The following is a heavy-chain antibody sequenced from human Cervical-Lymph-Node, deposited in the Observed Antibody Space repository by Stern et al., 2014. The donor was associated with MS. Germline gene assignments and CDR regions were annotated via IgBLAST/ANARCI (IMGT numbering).Heavy chain of an antibody. CDR1: GFIFSSYT. J-gene: IGHJ1*01. Sequence: EVQLVESGGGLVQPGGSLRLSCAASGFIFSSYTMNWVRQAPGKGLEWILYIGSSSSTIYYADSVKGRFTISRDNAKNALYLQMNSLRDEDTAVYYCARDYCSGGSCYGYFQHWGQGTLVTVSS. CDR2: IGSSSSTI. D-gene: IGHD2-15*01. CDR3: ARDYCSGGSCYGYFQH. V-gene: IGHV3-48*02.